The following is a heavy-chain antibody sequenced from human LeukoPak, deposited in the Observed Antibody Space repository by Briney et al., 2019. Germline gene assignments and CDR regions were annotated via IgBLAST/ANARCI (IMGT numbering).Heavy chain of an antibody. Sequence: GGSLRLSCAASGFTLTKYSMHWVRQTPGKGLEYVSAISAKGDRTYYADSVKGRFTISRDTSKNTLYLQMGSLRAEDMAVYYCARIGDNDAFDIWGQGTVVTVSS. CDR1: GFTLTKYS. CDR2: ISAKGDRT. J-gene: IGHJ3*02. D-gene: IGHD1-1*01. CDR3: ARIGDNDAFDI. V-gene: IGHV3-64*02.